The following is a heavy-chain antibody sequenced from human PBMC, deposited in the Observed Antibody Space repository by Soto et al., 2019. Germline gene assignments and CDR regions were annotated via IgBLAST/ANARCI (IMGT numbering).Heavy chain of an antibody. Sequence: ASMKVSCNASGYTFTSYCISWLRQAPGQGLERKGWISAYKGKTNYAQKNQGRINKNTDKSKSTAYMKQRRLQSDDTAVYYCARDRTVAGRYYYYYGMDVWG. CDR3: ARDRTVAGRYYYYYGMDV. D-gene: IGHD6-19*01. V-gene: IGHV1-18*01. CDR2: ISAYKGKT. J-gene: IGHJ6*02. CDR1: GYTFTSYC.